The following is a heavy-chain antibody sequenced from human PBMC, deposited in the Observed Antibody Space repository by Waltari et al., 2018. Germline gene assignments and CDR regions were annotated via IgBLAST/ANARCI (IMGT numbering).Heavy chain of an antibody. D-gene: IGHD2-2*01. CDR3: ARPARGSGWFDP. CDR1: GFPLGSYG. J-gene: IGHJ5*02. CDR2: IRYDGSNK. Sequence: QVQLVESGGGVVQPGGSLRLSCAASGFPLGSYGMHWVRQAPGKGLEWVAFIRYDGSNKYYADSVKGRFTISRDNSKNTLYLQMNSLRAEDTAVYYCARPARGSGWFDPWGQGTLVTVSS. V-gene: IGHV3-30*02.